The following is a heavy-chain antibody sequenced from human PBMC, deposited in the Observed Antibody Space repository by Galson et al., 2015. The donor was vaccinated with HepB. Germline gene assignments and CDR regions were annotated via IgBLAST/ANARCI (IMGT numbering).Heavy chain of an antibody. Sequence: SVKVSCKASGGTFSSYAISWVRQAPGQGLEWMGGIIPIFGTANYAQKFQGRVTITADESTSTAYMELSSLRSEDTAVYYCARDSQGGDHPGIWGQGTMVTVSS. CDR1: GGTFSSYA. D-gene: IGHD4-17*01. CDR2: IIPIFGTA. V-gene: IGHV1-69*13. CDR3: ARDSQGGDHPGI. J-gene: IGHJ3*02.